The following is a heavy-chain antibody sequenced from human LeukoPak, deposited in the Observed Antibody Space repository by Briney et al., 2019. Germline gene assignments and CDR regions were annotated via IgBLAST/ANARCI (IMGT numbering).Heavy chain of an antibody. CDR3: GRGDPDY. Sequence: GGSLRLSCTAFGFTFSDYWMDWVRQAPGKGLEWVANINQAGTDKYYVDSVKGRFTISRDNAKNSLYLQMNSLRAEDTAVYYCGRGDPDYWGQGALVTVSS. J-gene: IGHJ4*02. CDR1: GFTFSDYW. CDR2: INQAGTDK. V-gene: IGHV3-7*01. D-gene: IGHD2-21*02.